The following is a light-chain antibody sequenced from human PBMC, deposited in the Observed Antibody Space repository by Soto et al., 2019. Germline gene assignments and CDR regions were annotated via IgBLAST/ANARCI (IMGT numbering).Light chain of an antibody. CDR2: DVS. CDR1: SGDVGSYNF. J-gene: IGLJ1*01. CDR3: TSFTSSSTHV. Sequence: QSVRKQPASVFGAPGQAITISCSGNSGDVGSYNFVSWYQQHPGKAPKLMIYDVSNRPSGVSNRFSGSKSGNTASLTISGLQAEDEADYYCTSFTSSSTHVIRTGTKVTVL. V-gene: IGLV2-14*03.